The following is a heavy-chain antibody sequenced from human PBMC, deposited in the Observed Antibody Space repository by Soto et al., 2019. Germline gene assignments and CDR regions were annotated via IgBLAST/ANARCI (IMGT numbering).Heavy chain of an antibody. D-gene: IGHD4-4*01. CDR2: IYYSGST. CDR1: GGSISSGGYY. J-gene: IGHJ6*03. CDR3: ARDSSTAENYYYYMDV. Sequence: SETLSLTCTVSGGSISSGGYYWSWIRQHPGKGLEWIGYIYYSGSTYYNPSLKSRVTISVDTSKNQFSLKLSSVTAADTAVYYCARDSSTAENYYYYMDVWGKGTTVTVS. V-gene: IGHV4-31*03.